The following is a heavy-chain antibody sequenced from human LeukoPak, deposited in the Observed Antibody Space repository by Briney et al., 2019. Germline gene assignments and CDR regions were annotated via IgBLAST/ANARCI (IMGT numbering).Heavy chain of an antibody. Sequence: GGSLRLSCAASGFTFSSYEMNWVRQAPGKGLEWVSYISSSGSTIYYADSVKGRFTIPRDNANSSLYLQMNNLRADDTAVYYCARDQVGPLDSWGQGTLATVSS. J-gene: IGHJ4*02. V-gene: IGHV3-48*03. CDR2: ISSSGSTI. CDR3: ARDQVGPLDS. CDR1: GFTFSSYE.